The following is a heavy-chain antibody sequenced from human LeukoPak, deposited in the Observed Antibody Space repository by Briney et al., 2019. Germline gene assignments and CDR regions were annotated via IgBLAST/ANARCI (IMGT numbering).Heavy chain of an antibody. CDR1: GYAFTAYY. CDR2: INPNSADT. CDR3: ARADWSMPEY. D-gene: IGHD1-1*01. J-gene: IGHJ4*02. V-gene: IGHV1-2*02. Sequence: ASVKVSCKASGYAFTAYYIHWVRQAPGQGLEWMGWINPNSADTNFAQKFQGRVTMTRDTSISTVYMELSRLTYDDTAVYYCARADWSMPEYWGQGALVTVSS.